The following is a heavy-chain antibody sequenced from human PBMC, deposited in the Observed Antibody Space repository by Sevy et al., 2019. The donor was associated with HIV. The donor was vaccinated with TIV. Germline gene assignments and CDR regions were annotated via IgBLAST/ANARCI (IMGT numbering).Heavy chain of an antibody. V-gene: IGHV3-7*01. CDR3: ARNNAGGNPWVH. CDR2: INLDGSEK. D-gene: IGHD1-1*01. Sequence: GESLKISCAASGFTFNTYWMSWVRQSPEKGLEWVANINLDGSEKFYGDSVKGRFTVSRDNTKNLLFLQMNSLGGEDTAMYFCARNNAGGNPWVHWGQGTLVTVSS. J-gene: IGHJ4*02. CDR1: GFTFNTYW.